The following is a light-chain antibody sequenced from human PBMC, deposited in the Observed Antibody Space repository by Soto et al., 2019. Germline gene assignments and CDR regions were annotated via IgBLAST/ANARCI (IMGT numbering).Light chain of an antibody. CDR2: AAS. Sequence: AIRMTQSPSSLSASTGDRFTITCRASQGISSYLAWYQQKPGKAPKVLIYAASSLQSGVPSRFSGSGAGTDFTLTISSLQPEDFATYYCLQVDVYPWTFGQGTRWIS. CDR3: LQVDVYPWT. CDR1: QGISSY. V-gene: IGKV1-8*01. J-gene: IGKJ1*01.